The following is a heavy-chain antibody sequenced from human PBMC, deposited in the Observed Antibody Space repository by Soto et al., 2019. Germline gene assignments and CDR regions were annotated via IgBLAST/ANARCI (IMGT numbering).Heavy chain of an antibody. V-gene: IGHV1-69*12. Sequence: QVQLVQSGAEVKKPGSSVKVSCKASGGTFSSYAISWVRQAPGQGLEWMGGIIPIFGTANYAQKFQGRVTITADESTSTAYMELSNLRSEDTAVHYCARVRVRFLEWLGSEGWGQGTLVTVSS. J-gene: IGHJ4*02. CDR1: GGTFSSYA. CDR2: IIPIFGTA. D-gene: IGHD3-3*01. CDR3: ARVRVRFLEWLGSEG.